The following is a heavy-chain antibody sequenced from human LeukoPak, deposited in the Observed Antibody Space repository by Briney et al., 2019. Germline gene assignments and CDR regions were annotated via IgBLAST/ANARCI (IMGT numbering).Heavy chain of an antibody. D-gene: IGHD3-16*01. J-gene: IGHJ6*03. CDR1: GYTFTSYD. Sequence: ASVKVSCKASGYTFTSYDINWVRQATGQGLEWMGWMSPKSGNTDYAQKFQGRVIMTRNTSISTAYLELSSLRSDDTAVYFCARGVGGLGNMDVWGKGTTVIISS. CDR3: ARGVGGLGNMDV. CDR2: MSPKSGNT. V-gene: IGHV1-8*01.